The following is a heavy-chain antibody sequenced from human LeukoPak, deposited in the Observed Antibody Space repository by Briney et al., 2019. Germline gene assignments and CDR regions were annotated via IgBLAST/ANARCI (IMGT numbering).Heavy chain of an antibody. D-gene: IGHD3-10*01. Sequence: SETLSLTCTVSGGPISSSDHYWSWIRQPPGKGLEWIGYIYFSGTTYYNPSLKSRVDISIDTSKNQFSLKLSSVTAADTAVYYCARESLDYYGSGSYYAFEMWGQGTMVTVAS. J-gene: IGHJ3*02. CDR2: IYFSGTT. CDR3: ARESLDYYGSGSYYAFEM. CDR1: GGPISSSDHY. V-gene: IGHV4-30-4*01.